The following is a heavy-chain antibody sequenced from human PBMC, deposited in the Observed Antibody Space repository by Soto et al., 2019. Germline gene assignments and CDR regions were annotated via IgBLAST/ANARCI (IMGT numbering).Heavy chain of an antibody. V-gene: IGHV3-30-3*01. CDR3: ARDCEDSTAYNNYYYFGMDV. J-gene: IGHJ6*02. CDR2: ISYDGSNK. CDR1: GFTFSRYA. D-gene: IGHD3-22*01. Sequence: LRLSCAASGFTFSRYAMYWVRQAPAKGLEWVAVISYDGSNKYYADSVKGRVTISRDNSKNTVYLQMNSLGAEDTALYYCARDCEDSTAYNNYYYFGMDVWGQGTTVTVSS.